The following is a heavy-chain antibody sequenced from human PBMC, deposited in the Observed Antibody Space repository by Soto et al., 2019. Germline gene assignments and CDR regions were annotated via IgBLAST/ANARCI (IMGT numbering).Heavy chain of an antibody. Sequence: SVKVSCKASGGTFTSSAISWLLQAPGQGLEWMGGIIPIFGTANYAQKFQGRVTITADESTSTAYLDLSSLRSEDTAVYYCAIGGDYFLSRSCFDPRVQRTLVTV. D-gene: IGHD4-17*01. J-gene: IGHJ5*02. V-gene: IGHV1-69*13. CDR2: IIPIFGTA. CDR1: GGTFTSSA. CDR3: AIGGDYFLSRSCFDP.